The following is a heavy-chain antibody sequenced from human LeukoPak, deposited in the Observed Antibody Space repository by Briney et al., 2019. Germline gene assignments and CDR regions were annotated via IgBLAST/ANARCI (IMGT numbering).Heavy chain of an antibody. D-gene: IGHD6-19*01. V-gene: IGHV4-4*07. CDR2: IYTSGTT. CDR1: DVSLSTYY. Sequence: SETLSLTCTVSDVSLSTYYWNWIRPPAGKGLEWIGRIYTSGTTNYSPSLKSRITMSVGTSKNQFSLNLSSVTAADTAVYYCARARSPNIAVAGACFDYWGQGILVTVSS. J-gene: IGHJ4*02. CDR3: ARARSPNIAVAGACFDY.